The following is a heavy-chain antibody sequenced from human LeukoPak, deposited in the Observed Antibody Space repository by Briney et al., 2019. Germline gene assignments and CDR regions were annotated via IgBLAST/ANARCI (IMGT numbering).Heavy chain of an antibody. J-gene: IGHJ4*02. D-gene: IGHD2-8*01. CDR2: IYYSGGT. V-gene: IGHV4-39*01. Sequence: SETLSLTCTVSGGSISSSSYYWGWIRQPPGKGLEWIGSIYYSGGTYYNPSLESRVTISVDTSKNQFSLKLSSVTAADTAVYYCASLCTNGVCPIWNDYWGQGTLVTVSS. CDR1: GGSISSSSYY. CDR3: ASLCTNGVCPIWNDY.